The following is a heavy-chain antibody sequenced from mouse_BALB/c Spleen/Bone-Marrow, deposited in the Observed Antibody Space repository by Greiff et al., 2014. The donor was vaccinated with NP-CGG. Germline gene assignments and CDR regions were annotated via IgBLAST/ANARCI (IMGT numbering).Heavy chain of an antibody. J-gene: IGHJ2*01. CDR2: INPCNGGT. Sequence: VQLQQSGAELVKPGASVKLSCKASGYTFTSYYMYRVKQRPGQGLEWIGEINPCNGGTNFNEKFKSRATLTVDKSSSTAYMQLSSLTSEDSAVYYCTRGRTWDFDYWGQGTTLTVSS. D-gene: IGHD4-1*01. CDR3: TRGRTWDFDY. V-gene: IGHV1S81*02. CDR1: GYTFTSYY.